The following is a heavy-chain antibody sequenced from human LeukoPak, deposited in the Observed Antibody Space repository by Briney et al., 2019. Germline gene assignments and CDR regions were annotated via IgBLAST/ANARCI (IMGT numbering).Heavy chain of an antibody. J-gene: IGHJ3*01. V-gene: IGHV4-34*01. Sequence: KPSETMSLTCAVYGGSFSGYYWSWIRQPPGKGLEWIGEINHSGSTNYNPSLKSRVTISVDTSKNQFSLKLSSVTAADTAVYYCARLIAYDFWGQGTMVTASS. CDR1: GGSFSGYY. D-gene: IGHD3-16*01. CDR3: ARLIAYDF. CDR2: INHSGST.